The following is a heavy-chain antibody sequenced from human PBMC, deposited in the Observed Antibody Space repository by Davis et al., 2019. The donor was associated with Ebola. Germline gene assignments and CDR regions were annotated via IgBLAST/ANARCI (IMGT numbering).Heavy chain of an antibody. V-gene: IGHV5-51*01. D-gene: IGHD3-10*01. CDR2: IYPGDSDT. J-gene: IGHJ6*02. Sequence: PGGSLRLSCKGSGYSFTSYWIGWVRQMPGKGLEWMGIIYPGDSDTRYSPSFQGQVTISADKSISTAYLQWSSLKASDTAMYYCARHGVEEYYGSGTTLGYYYYGMDVWGQGTTVTVSS. CDR1: GYSFTSYW. CDR3: ARHGVEEYYGSGTTLGYYYYGMDV.